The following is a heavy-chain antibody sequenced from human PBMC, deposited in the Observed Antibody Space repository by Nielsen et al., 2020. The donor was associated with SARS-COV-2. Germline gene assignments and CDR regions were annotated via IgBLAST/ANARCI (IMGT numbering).Heavy chain of an antibody. D-gene: IGHD6-19*01. CDR2: FDPEDGET. J-gene: IGHJ4*02. CDR1: GYTLTELS. Sequence: ASVKVSCKVSGYTLTELSMHWVRQAPGKGLEWMGGFDPEDGETIYAQKFQGRVTMTEDTSTGTAYMELSSLRSEDTAVYYCATDIADSSGWAKDFDYWGQGTLVTVSS. CDR3: ATDIADSSGWAKDFDY. V-gene: IGHV1-24*01.